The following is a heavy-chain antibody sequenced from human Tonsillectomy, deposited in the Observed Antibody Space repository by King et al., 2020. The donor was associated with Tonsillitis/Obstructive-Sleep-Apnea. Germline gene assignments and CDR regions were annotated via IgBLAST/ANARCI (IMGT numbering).Heavy chain of an antibody. CDR3: AGGGLSGGDYDFWSGYLGADFDY. CDR1: GGSVSSGSYY. Sequence: VQLQESGPGLVKPSETLSLTCTVSGGSVSSGSYYWSWIRQPPGKGLEWIGYIYYSGSTNYNPSLKSRVTISVDTSKNQFSLKLSSVTAADTAVYYCAGGGLSGGDYDFWSGYLGADFDYWGQGTLVTVSS. CDR2: IYYSGST. D-gene: IGHD3-3*01. J-gene: IGHJ4*02. V-gene: IGHV4-61*01.